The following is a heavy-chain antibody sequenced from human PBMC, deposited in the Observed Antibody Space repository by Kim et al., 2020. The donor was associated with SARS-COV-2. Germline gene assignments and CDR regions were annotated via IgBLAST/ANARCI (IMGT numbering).Heavy chain of an antibody. D-gene: IGHD4-17*01. CDR1: GFTFSSFE. CDR3: TRIRNDYGDYGYFDF. Sequence: GGSLRLSCAASGFTFSSFEMDWVPQAPGKGLEWVSSISSSGGTIYNADSVRGRFTISRDNAKSSLYLQMSSLRAEDTAVYYCTRIRNDYGDYGYFDFWGQGTLVTVSS. CDR2: ISSSGGTI. J-gene: IGHJ4*02. V-gene: IGHV3-48*03.